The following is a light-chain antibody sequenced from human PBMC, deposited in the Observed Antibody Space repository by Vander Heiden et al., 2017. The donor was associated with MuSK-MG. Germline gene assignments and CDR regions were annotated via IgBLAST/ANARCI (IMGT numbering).Light chain of an antibody. J-gene: IGKJ1*01. CDR1: QSVSSSY. V-gene: IGKV3-20*01. CDR2: GAS. CDR3: QLRGTSPPSR. Sequence: VLEQSPGTLSVSQGERATLSCRASQSVSSSYLAWYQQKPGQVPRLLIYGASSSAIRIPDRFNDSASGTDFALTMRRQELDEFAVYYCQLRGTSPPSRFGQGTKVEIK.